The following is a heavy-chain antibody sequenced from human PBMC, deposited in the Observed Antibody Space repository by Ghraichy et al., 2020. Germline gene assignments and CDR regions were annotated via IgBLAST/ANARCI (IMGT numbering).Heavy chain of an antibody. V-gene: IGHV3-23*01. CDR3: AKGFGFSVGASDY. J-gene: IGHJ4*02. CDR2: ISSSGGST. D-gene: IGHD1-26*01. Sequence: GGSLRLSCAASGFTFSNYAMSWVRQAPGKGLEWVSSISSSGGSTYYADSVKGRFTISRDNSRDTLYLQMNSVRAEDTAVYYCAKGFGFSVGASDYWGQGTLVTVSS. CDR1: GFTFSNYA.